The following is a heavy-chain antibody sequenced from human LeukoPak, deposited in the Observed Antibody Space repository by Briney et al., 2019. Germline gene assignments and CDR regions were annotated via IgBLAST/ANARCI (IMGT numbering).Heavy chain of an antibody. CDR2: VNPYNSFA. J-gene: IGHJ4*02. CDR1: GYTFSSHG. CDR3: ARDTGSSPGDY. Sequence: ASLKVSCKASGYTFSSHGLSWVRQAPGQGLEWMGWVNPYNSFANYAQNLQGRVTMTTDTSTSTAYMDLRSLRSDDTAVYYCARDTGSSPGDYWGQGTLVTVSS. V-gene: IGHV1-18*01. D-gene: IGHD1-26*01.